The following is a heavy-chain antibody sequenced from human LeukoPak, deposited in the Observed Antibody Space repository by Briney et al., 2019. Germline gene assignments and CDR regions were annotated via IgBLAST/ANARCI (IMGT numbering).Heavy chain of an antibody. V-gene: IGHV4-34*01. CDR2: INHSGST. CDR3: ARRAYCGGDCGGGPDFDY. CDR1: GGSITSYY. D-gene: IGHD2-21*02. J-gene: IGHJ4*02. Sequence: SETLSLTCTVSGGSITSYYWSWIRQPPGKGLEWIGEINHSGSTNYNPSLKSRVTISVDTSKNQFSLKLSSVTAADTAVYYCARRAYCGGDCGGGPDFDYWGQGTLVTVSS.